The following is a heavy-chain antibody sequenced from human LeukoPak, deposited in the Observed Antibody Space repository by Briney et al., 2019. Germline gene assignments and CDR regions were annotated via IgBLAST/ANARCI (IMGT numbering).Heavy chain of an antibody. Sequence: SETLSLTCTASGGSISSYYWSWIRQPAGKGLEWIGRIYTSGSTNYNPCLKSRVTMSVDTSKNQFSLKLSSVTAADTAVYYCAREGSMGCSSTSCIRLIWYWGQGTLVTVSS. CDR3: AREGSMGCSSTSCIRLIWY. CDR1: GGSISSYY. D-gene: IGHD2-2*01. V-gene: IGHV4-4*07. J-gene: IGHJ4*02. CDR2: IYTSGST.